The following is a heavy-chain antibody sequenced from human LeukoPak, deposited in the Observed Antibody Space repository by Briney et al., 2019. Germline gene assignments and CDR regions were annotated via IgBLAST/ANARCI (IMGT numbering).Heavy chain of an antibody. D-gene: IGHD6-13*01. CDR2: ISSSGSTI. CDR3: ARDATVTSSSSWIYYYYGMDV. CDR1: GFTFSCYE. Sequence: GGSLRLSCAASGFTFSCYEMNWVRQAPGKGLGWVSFISSSGSTIYYADSVNGRFTISRDNAKNSLYLQMNSLRAEDTAVYYCARDATVTSSSSWIYYYYGMDVWGQGTTVTVSS. V-gene: IGHV3-48*03. J-gene: IGHJ6*02.